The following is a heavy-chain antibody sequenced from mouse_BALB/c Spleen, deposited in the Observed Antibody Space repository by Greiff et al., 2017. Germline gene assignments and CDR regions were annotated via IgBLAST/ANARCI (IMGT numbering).Heavy chain of an antibody. D-gene: IGHD2-3*01. J-gene: IGHJ3*01. CDR2: INPSTGYT. CDR3: ARSDGYCVWFAY. CDR1: GYTFTSYW. V-gene: IGHV1-7*01. Sequence: QVQLQQSGAELAKPGASVTMSCKASGYTFTSYWMHWVKQRPGQGLEWIGYINPSTGYTEYNQKFKDKATLTADKSSSTAYMQLSSLTSEDSAVYYCARSDGYCVWFAYWGQGTLVTVSA.